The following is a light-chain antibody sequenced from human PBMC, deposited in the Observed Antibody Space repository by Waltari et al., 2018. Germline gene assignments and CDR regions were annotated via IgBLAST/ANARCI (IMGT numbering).Light chain of an antibody. Sequence: QSALTQPRSVSGSPGQSVTLPCTGTRSDVGGYDYVSWYQQHPGKAPKLILSDVDKRPSGVSDRFSGSKSGNTASLTISGLQIDDEATYYCCSFAGNYTLLFGGGTNLTVL. V-gene: IGLV2-11*01. CDR3: CSFAGNYTLL. CDR2: DVD. CDR1: RSDVGGYDY. J-gene: IGLJ2*01.